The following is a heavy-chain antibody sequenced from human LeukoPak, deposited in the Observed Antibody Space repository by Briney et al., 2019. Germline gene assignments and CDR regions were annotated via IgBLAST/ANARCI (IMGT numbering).Heavy chain of an antibody. D-gene: IGHD4-11*01. CDR2: VKTDASEK. Sequence: GGSLRLSCETSGFIFSNCWMTWVRQAPGRGLEWVANVKTDASEKYYADSVKGRFTISRDNAKMSLYLQMNSLRVEDTAVYYCATYSTRNAREFQSWGQGTLVTVSS. J-gene: IGHJ1*01. V-gene: IGHV3-7*01. CDR1: GFIFSNCW. CDR3: ATYSTRNAREFQS.